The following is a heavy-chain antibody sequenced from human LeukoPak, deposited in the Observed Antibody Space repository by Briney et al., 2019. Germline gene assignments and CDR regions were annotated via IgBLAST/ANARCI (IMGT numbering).Heavy chain of an antibody. V-gene: IGHV3-23*01. CDR3: AKDLDSSGSWPAEYFQH. Sequence: GGSLRLSCAASGFTFINYAMSWVRQAPGKGLEWVSLISKSSDATYYAPSVKGRFTISRDNSKNTLYLQMNSLRAEDTAVYYCAKDLDSSGSWPAEYFQHWGQGTLVTVAS. D-gene: IGHD3-22*01. CDR2: ISKSSDAT. J-gene: IGHJ1*01. CDR1: GFTFINYA.